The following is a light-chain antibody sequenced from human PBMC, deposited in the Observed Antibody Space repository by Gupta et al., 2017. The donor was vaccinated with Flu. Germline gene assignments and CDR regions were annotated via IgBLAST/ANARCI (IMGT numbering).Light chain of an antibody. CDR2: GAT. CDR1: QSVRDN. J-gene: IGKJ4*01. Sequence: VVMTQSPATVSVSPGERATLSCRASQSVRDNLAWYQQKPGQAPRLLIYGATTSVTGVPARFSGSGSGTEFTLTINSRQSEDFAISYCQQYNDWPPLTFGAGTKVDIK. CDR3: QQYNDWPPLT. V-gene: IGKV3-15*01.